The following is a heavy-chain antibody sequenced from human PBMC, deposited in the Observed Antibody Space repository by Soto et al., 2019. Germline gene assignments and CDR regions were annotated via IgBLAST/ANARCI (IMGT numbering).Heavy chain of an antibody. CDR1: GYSFTSYW. D-gene: IGHD2-15*01. CDR2: IYPGDSDT. CDR3: ARGGCSGGSCRYFDY. V-gene: IGHV5-51*01. Sequence: XESLKISCKGSGYSFTSYWIGWVRQMPGKGLEWMGIIYPGDSDTRYSPSFQGQVTISADKSISTAYLQWSSLKASDTAMYYCARGGCSGGSCRYFDYWGQGPLVTVSS. J-gene: IGHJ4*02.